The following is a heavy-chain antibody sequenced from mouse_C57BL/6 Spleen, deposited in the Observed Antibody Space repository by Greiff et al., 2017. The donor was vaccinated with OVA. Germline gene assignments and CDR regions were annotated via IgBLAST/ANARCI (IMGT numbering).Heavy chain of an antibody. CDR3: AMLFTTVVARDYYAMAY. Sequence: QVQLQQSGAELARPGASVKLSCKASGYTFTSYGISWVKQRTGQGLEWIGEIYPRSGNTYYNEKFKGKATLTADKSSSTAYMELSSLTSEDSAVYFCAMLFTTVVARDYYAMAYWGQGTSVTVSS. J-gene: IGHJ4*01. CDR2: IYPRSGNT. D-gene: IGHD1-1*01. CDR1: GYTFTSYG. V-gene: IGHV1-81*01.